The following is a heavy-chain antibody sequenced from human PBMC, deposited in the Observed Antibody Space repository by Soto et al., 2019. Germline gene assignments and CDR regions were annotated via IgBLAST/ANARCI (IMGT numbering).Heavy chain of an antibody. Sequence: PGGSLRLSCAASGFTFSSYSMNWVRQAPGKGLVWVSRINTDGSDTTYADSVTGRCTISRDSAKNTLYLQMNSLRAEDTAVYYCARGYSGTYRIDYWGQGILVTVSS. CDR3: ARGYSGTYRIDY. D-gene: IGHD1-26*01. CDR2: INTDGSDT. CDR1: GFTFSSYS. V-gene: IGHV3-74*03. J-gene: IGHJ4*02.